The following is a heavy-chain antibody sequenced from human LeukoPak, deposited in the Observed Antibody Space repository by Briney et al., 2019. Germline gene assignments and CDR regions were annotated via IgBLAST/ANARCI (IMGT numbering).Heavy chain of an antibody. Sequence: PSETLSLTCTVSGGSIRNYIWSWIRRPPGKGLEWIGFIYYSGSTNYNPSLKSRVTISVDTSKNQLSLSLGSVTAADTAVYYCTRGEYTSSPYHCGMDVWGQGTTVTVSS. V-gene: IGHV4-59*12. J-gene: IGHJ6*02. CDR1: GGSIRNYI. CDR2: IYYSGST. CDR3: TRGEYTSSPYHCGMDV. D-gene: IGHD2-2*01.